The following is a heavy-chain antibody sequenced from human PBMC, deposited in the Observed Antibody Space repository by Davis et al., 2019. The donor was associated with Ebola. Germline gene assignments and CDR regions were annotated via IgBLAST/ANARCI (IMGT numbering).Heavy chain of an antibody. CDR2: FSGSGGTT. J-gene: IGHJ4*02. CDR1: GFTSSSYA. D-gene: IGHD3-10*01. V-gene: IGHV3-23*01. CDR3: AKVSGLWFGGPFDY. Sequence: GESLKISCAASGFTSSSYAMSWVRQAPGKGLEWVSGFSGSGGTTYYADSVKGRFTISRDNSKNTLYLQMKSLRAEDTAINYCAKVSGLWFGGPFDYWGQGTLVTVSS.